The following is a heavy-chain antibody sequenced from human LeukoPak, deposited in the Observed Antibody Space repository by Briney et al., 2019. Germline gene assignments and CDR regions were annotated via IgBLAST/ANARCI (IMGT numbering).Heavy chain of an antibody. D-gene: IGHD6-19*01. CDR2: VDPEDGET. CDR3: ATAKQWLVPVFDY. V-gene: IGHV1-69-2*01. CDR1: GYTFTDYY. Sequence: ASVKVSCKVSGYTFTDYYMHWVQQAPGKGLEWMGLVDPEDGETIYAEKFQGRVTITADTSTGTTYMELSSLRSEDTAVYYCATAKQWLVPVFDYWGQGTLVTVSS. J-gene: IGHJ4*02.